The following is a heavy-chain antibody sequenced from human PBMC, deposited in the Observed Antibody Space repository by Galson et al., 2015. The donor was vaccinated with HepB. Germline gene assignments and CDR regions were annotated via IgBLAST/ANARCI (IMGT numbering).Heavy chain of an antibody. CDR1: GYTFNSAW. CDR3: TADVPEPLSQIDY. Sequence: SLRLSCAGSGYTFNSAWMTWVRQAPGKGLEWVARIRTQSEGRTAYATPVKGRFTISRDDSNNALYLHMNNLKPEDTAMYYCTADVPEPLSQIDYWGQGTLVTVSS. D-gene: IGHD1-14*01. J-gene: IGHJ4*02. V-gene: IGHV3-15*01. CDR2: IRTQSEGRT.